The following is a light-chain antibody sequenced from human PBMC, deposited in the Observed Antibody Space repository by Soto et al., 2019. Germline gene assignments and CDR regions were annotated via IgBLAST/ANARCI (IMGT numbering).Light chain of an antibody. V-gene: IGLV1-51*01. Sequence: QSVLTQPPSVSGAPGQKVTISCSGSSSNIGNKYVSWYQQLPGTAPKLLIYEDYERPSGIPDRFSGSKSDTSATLGIAGLQSGDEADYYCGTWDTSLNGEVFGGGTKLTVL. J-gene: IGLJ3*02. CDR1: SSNIGNKY. CDR2: EDY. CDR3: GTWDTSLNGEV.